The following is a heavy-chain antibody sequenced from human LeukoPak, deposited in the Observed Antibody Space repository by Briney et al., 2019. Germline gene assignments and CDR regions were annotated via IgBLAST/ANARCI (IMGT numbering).Heavy chain of an antibody. CDR2: INPSGGST. V-gene: IGHV1-46*01. D-gene: IGHD3-10*02. Sequence: ASVKVSCKASGYTFTSYYMHWVRQAPGQGLEWMGIINPSGGSTSYAQKFQGRVTITRDTSTSTVYMELTSLRSDDTAVYYCATEVNVAYYNVPGNDYRGIDPWGPGTLVTVSS. CDR3: ATEVNVAYYNVPGNDYRGIDP. CDR1: GYTFTSYY. J-gene: IGHJ5*02.